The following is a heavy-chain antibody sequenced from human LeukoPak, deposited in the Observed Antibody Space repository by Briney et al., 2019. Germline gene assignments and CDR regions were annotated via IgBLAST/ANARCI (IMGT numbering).Heavy chain of an antibody. CDR3: ARGRKQQAFDY. Sequence: SETLSLTCTVSGGSISSYYWSWIRQPPGKGLEWIGYIYYSGSTNYNPSLKSRVTISVDTSKNQFSLKLSSVTAADTAVHYCARGRKQQAFDYWGQGTLVTVSS. D-gene: IGHD6-13*01. CDR2: IYYSGST. CDR1: GGSISSYY. J-gene: IGHJ4*02. V-gene: IGHV4-59*08.